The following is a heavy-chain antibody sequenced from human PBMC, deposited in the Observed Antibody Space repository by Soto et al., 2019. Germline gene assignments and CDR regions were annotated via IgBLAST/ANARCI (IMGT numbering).Heavy chain of an antibody. CDR3: AIDEPLWSGYLLDYYYYMDV. J-gene: IGHJ6*03. V-gene: IGHV3-33*01. D-gene: IGHD3-3*01. CDR2: IWYDGSNK. Sequence: PGGSLRLSCAASGFTFSSYGMHWVRQAPGKGLEWVAVIWYDGSNKYYADSVKGRFTISRDNSKNTLYLQMNSLRAEDTAVYYCAIDEPLWSGYLLDYYYYMDVWGKGTTVTVSS. CDR1: GFTFSSYG.